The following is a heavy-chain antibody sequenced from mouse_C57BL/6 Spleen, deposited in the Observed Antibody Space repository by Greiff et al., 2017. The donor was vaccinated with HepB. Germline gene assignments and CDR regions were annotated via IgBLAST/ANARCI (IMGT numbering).Heavy chain of an antibody. CDR2: IHPNSGST. J-gene: IGHJ4*01. V-gene: IGHV1-64*01. D-gene: IGHD2-3*01. CDR1: GYTFTSYW. Sequence: VKLQQPGAELVKPGASVKLSCKASGYTFTSYWMHWVKQRPGQGLEWIGMIHPNSGSTNYNEKFKSKATLTVDKSSSTAYMQLSSLTSEDSAVYYCARTDGPRAMDYWGQGTSVTVSS. CDR3: ARTDGPRAMDY.